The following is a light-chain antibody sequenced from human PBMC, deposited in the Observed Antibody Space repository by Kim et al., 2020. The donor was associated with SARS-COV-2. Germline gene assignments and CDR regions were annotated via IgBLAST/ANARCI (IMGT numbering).Light chain of an antibody. CDR3: CSYAGSYNWV. CDR2: DVS. J-gene: IGLJ3*02. Sequence: GQQVHVSCTGTRSDGCGYNYVSWYQQHPGKAPKLMIYDVSKRPSGVPDRFSGSKSGNTASLTISGLQAEDEADYYCCSYAGSYNWVFGGGTQLTVL. V-gene: IGLV2-11*01. CDR1: RSDGCGYNY.